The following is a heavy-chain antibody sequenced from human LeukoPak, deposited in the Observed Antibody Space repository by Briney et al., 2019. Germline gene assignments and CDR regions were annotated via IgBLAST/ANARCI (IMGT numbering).Heavy chain of an antibody. D-gene: IGHD6-13*01. J-gene: IGHJ3*02. CDR1: GYRFTDYW. CDR2: IYHGDSDT. V-gene: IGHV5-51*01. Sequence: GESLKISCKASGYRFTDYWIAWVRQMPGKGLEWMGIIYHGDSDTRYSPSFQGQVTISADKSISTAYLQWSSLKASDTAMYYCARGSSSWYDAFDIWGQGTMVTVSS. CDR3: ARGSSSWYDAFDI.